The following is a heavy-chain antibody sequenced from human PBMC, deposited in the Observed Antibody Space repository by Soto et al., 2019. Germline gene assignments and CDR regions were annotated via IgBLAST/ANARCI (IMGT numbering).Heavy chain of an antibody. D-gene: IGHD6-13*01. CDR3: ARDRERDAWYEDY. J-gene: IGHJ4*02. V-gene: IGHV3-23*01. CDR1: GFSFSNYA. Sequence: EVQLLESGGGLVQPGGSLRLSCVASGFSFSNYAMTWVRQAPGKGLDWVSVISGSDGSTYYADSVKGRFTISRDNSKNTLYLQMNSLRADDTAVYYCARDRERDAWYEDYWGQGTLVTVSS. CDR2: ISGSDGST.